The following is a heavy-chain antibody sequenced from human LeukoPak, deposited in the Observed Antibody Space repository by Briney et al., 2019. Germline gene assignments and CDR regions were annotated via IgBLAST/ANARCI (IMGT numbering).Heavy chain of an antibody. CDR2: INPNNGAT. J-gene: IGHJ4*02. CDR1: GYTFTGYY. V-gene: IGHV1-2*02. CDR3: ARVIWSGDFDWLSPFDY. D-gene: IGHD3-9*01. Sequence: ASVKVSCKASGYTFTGYYMHWVRQAPGQGLEWMGWINPNNGATNYAQKFQGRVTMTRDTSISTAYMELRSLRSDDTAVYYCARVIWSGDFDWLSPFDYWGQGTLVTVSS.